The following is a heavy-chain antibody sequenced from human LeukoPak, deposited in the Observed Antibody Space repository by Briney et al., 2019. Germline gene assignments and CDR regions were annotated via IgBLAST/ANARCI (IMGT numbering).Heavy chain of an antibody. Sequence: PGGSLRLSCAASGFTFRRYGMSWVRQAPEKGLEWVSAISGSGSSTYYGDSVKGRLTISRDNSKNTLYLQMNSLRAEDTAVYYCAKDRQTNYYGSGSYIVWGQGTLVTVSS. CDR1: GFTFRRYG. CDR3: AKDRQTNYYGSGSYIV. V-gene: IGHV3-23*01. D-gene: IGHD3-10*01. CDR2: ISGSGSST. J-gene: IGHJ4*02.